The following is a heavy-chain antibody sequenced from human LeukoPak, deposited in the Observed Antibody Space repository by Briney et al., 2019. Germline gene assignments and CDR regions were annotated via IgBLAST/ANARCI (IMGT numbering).Heavy chain of an antibody. CDR2: IRKDGSNK. CDR1: EFTFSSYG. J-gene: IGHJ4*02. CDR3: AKPGFDVLTGYYPYFDY. Sequence: GGSLRLSCAASEFTFSSYGMHWVRQAPGKGLEWVAFIRKDGSNKYYADSVKGRFTISRDNSKNTLYLQMNSLRAEDTAIYYCAKPGFDVLTGYYPYFDYWGQGTLVTVSS. D-gene: IGHD3-9*01. V-gene: IGHV3-30*02.